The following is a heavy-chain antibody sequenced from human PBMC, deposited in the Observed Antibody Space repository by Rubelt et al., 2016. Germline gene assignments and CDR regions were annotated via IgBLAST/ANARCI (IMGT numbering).Heavy chain of an antibody. J-gene: IGHJ4*02. CDR1: GFTFSTYA. D-gene: IGHD3-16*01. CDR3: AGDLGSSPFDY. CDR2: TSSRSSFI. Sequence: EVQLVESGGGLVKPGGSLRLSCAASGFTFSTYAMSWVRQAPGKGLEWVSSTSSRSSFIYYADPVKGRFTISRDDAKNSLYLQMNSLRAEDTAVYYCAGDLGSSPFDYWGQGTLVTVSS. V-gene: IGHV3-21*01.